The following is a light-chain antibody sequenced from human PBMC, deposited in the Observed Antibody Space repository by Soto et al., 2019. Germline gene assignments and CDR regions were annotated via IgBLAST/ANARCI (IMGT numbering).Light chain of an antibody. CDR3: QQYGSSPLVT. CDR2: GAS. Sequence: EIVLTQSPGTLSLSPGERATLSCRASQSVSSSYLAWYQQKPGQAPRLLIYGASSRATGIPDRFSGSGSGTDFPLSISRLAPEDCAVYYCQQYGSSPLVTFGQGTKLEIK. V-gene: IGKV3-20*01. J-gene: IGKJ2*01. CDR1: QSVSSSY.